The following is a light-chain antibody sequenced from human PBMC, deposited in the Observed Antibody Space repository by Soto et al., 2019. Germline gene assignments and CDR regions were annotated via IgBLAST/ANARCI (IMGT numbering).Light chain of an antibody. CDR2: GAS. J-gene: IGKJ1*01. CDR3: QQYGSSPWT. Sequence: IVLTQPPGTLSLSPGERATLSCRASQSVSSSYLAWYQQKPGQAPRLLIYGASSRATGIPDRFSGSGSGTDFTLTISRLEPEDFAVYYCQQYGSSPWTFGQGTKVDNK. V-gene: IGKV3-20*01. CDR1: QSVSSSY.